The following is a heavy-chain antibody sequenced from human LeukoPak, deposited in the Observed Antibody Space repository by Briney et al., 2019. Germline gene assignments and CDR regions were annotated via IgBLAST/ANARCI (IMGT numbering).Heavy chain of an antibody. V-gene: IGHV4-4*02. Sequence: SGTLSLTCAVSGGSISSSNWWSWVRQPPGKGLEWIGEIYHSGSTNYNPSLQSRVTILVDKSKNQFSLKLSSVTAADTAMYYCARVAAAGDFDYWGQGTLVTVSS. D-gene: IGHD6-13*01. CDR3: ARVAAAGDFDY. CDR2: IYHSGST. J-gene: IGHJ4*02. CDR1: GGSISSSNW.